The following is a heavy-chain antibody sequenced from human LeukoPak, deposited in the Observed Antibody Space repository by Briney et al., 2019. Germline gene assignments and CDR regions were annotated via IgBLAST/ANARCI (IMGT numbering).Heavy chain of an antibody. D-gene: IGHD6-19*01. CDR3: ASGAVAGRYYYYYYYMDV. CDR1: GGSISSYY. CDR2: IYTRGST. V-gene: IGHV4-4*07. Sequence: PSETLSLTCTVPGGSISSYYWSWIRQPAGKGLEWIGRIYTRGSTNYNPSLKSRVTMSVDTSKNQFSLKLSSVTAADTAVYYCASGAVAGRYYYYYYYMDVWGKGTTVTVSS. J-gene: IGHJ6*03.